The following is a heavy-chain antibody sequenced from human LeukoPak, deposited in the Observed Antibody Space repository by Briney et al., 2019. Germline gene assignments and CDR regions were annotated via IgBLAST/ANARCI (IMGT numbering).Heavy chain of an antibody. J-gene: IGHJ4*02. CDR1: GGSFSGYY. V-gene: IGHV4-34*01. Sequence: SETLSLTXAVYGGSFSGYYWSWIRQPPGKGLEWIGEINHSGSTNYNPSLKSRVTISVDTSKNQFSLKLSSVTAADTAVYYCARVGDYDSSGYIIDYWGQGTLVTVSS. CDR2: INHSGST. D-gene: IGHD3-22*01. CDR3: ARVGDYDSSGYIIDY.